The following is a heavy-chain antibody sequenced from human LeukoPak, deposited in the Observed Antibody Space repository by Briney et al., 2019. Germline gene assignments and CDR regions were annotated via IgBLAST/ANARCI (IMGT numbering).Heavy chain of an antibody. Sequence: SVKVSCKASGGTFSSYAISWVRQAPGQGLEWMGRIIPIFGTANYAQKFQGRVTITTDESMSTAYMELSSLRSEDTAVYYCARDLVVAGYNWNDRPTNWFDPWGQGTLVTVSS. D-gene: IGHD1-1*01. V-gene: IGHV1-69*05. CDR1: GGTFSSYA. J-gene: IGHJ5*02. CDR3: ARDLVVAGYNWNDRPTNWFDP. CDR2: IIPIFGTA.